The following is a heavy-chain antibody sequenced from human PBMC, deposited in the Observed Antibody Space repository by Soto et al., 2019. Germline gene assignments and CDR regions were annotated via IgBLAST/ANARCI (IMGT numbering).Heavy chain of an antibody. CDR1: GYSFTSYW. J-gene: IGHJ4*02. CDR2: IYPGDSDT. V-gene: IGHV5-51*01. D-gene: IGHD6-13*01. CDR3: ARRGLRSSSWYHNFDY. Sequence: GESLKISCNGSGYSFTSYWIGWVRQMPGKGLEWMGIIYPGDSDTRYSPSFQGQVTISADKSISTAYLQWSSLKASDTAMYYCARRGLRSSSWYHNFDYWGQGTLVTVYS.